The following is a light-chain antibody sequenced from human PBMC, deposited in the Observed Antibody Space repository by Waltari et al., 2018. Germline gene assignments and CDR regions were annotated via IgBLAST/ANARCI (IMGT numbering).Light chain of an antibody. J-gene: IGLJ2*01. CDR1: SSDVGAYNY. CDR2: EVS. V-gene: IGLV2-8*01. CDR3: SSYGGSNTVV. Sequence: QSALTQPPYASGSPGQSVTISCTGTSSDVGAYNYVPWYQQHPGKAPKLMISEVSKRPSGVPDRFSGSKSGNTASLTVSGLQSEDEADYYCSSYGGSNTVVFGGGTKLTVL.